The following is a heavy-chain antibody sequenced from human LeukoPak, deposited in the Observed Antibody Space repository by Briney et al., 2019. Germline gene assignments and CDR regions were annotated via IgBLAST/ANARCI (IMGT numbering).Heavy chain of an antibody. CDR3: ARDRGYNYGDFDY. V-gene: IGHV3-48*03. CDR1: GFTFSDYE. Sequence: PGGSLRLSCAASGFTFSDYEMTWVRQAPGKGLEWVAYISSSASTIYYPDSVKGRFTISRDNARNSLYLQMNSLRAEDTALYYCARDRGYNYGDFDYWGQGTLVTVSS. J-gene: IGHJ4*02. D-gene: IGHD5-18*01. CDR2: ISSSASTI.